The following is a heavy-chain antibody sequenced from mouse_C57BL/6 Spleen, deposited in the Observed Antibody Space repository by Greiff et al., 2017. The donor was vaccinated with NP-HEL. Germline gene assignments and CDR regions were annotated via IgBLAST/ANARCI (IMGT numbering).Heavy chain of an antibody. CDR3: ARSNAYYSNYGDY. V-gene: IGHV1-50*01. Sequence: VQLQQSGAELVKPGASVKLSCKASGYTFTSYWMQWVKQRPGQGLEWIGEIDPSDSYTNYNQKFKGKATLTVDTSSSTAYMQRSSLTSEDAAVYYCARSNAYYSNYGDYWGQGTTLTVSS. D-gene: IGHD2-5*01. CDR1: GYTFTSYW. CDR2: IDPSDSYT. J-gene: IGHJ2*01.